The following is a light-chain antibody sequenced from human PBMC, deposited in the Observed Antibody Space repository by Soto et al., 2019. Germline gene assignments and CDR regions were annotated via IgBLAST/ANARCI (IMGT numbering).Light chain of an antibody. CDR3: QPYSIYPYT. CDR1: QTLSNW. CDR2: DAS. J-gene: IGKJ2*01. Sequence: IQMTQSPSALSASVGDRVTITCRASQTLSNWLAWYQQEPGKAPKLLIFDASSLQSGVTSRFSGSGFGTEFTLTISSLQPDDFGTYYCQPYSIYPYTFGQGTKLEIK. V-gene: IGKV1-5*01.